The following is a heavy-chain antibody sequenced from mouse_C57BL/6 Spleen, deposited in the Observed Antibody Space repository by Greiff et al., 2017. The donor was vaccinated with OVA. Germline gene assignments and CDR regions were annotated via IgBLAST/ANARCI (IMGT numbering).Heavy chain of an antibody. CDR1: GYTFTSYW. Sequence: QVQLQQSGAELVKPGASVKLSCKASGYTFTSYWMQWVKQRPGQGLEWIGEIDPSDSYTNYNQKFKGKATLTVDTSSSTAYMQLSSLTSEDSAVYYCARAGETAQVFDYWGQGTTLTVSS. J-gene: IGHJ2*01. V-gene: IGHV1-50*01. D-gene: IGHD3-2*02. CDR2: IDPSDSYT. CDR3: ARAGETAQVFDY.